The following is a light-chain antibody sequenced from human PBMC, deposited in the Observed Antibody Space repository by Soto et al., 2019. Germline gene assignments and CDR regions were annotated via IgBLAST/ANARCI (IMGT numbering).Light chain of an antibody. J-gene: IGKJ1*01. V-gene: IGKV1-5*01. CDR3: QQYNSYWT. Sequence: DIQMTQSPSTLSASVGDRVTITCRASQSIDSWLAWYKQKPGKAPKLLMYDASSLESGVSSRFSGSGSGTEFPLTISSLQPDDFATYYCQQYNSYWTFGQGTKVDIK. CDR1: QSIDSW. CDR2: DAS.